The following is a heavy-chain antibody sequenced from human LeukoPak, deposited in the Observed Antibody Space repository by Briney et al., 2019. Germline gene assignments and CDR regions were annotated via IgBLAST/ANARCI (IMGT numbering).Heavy chain of an antibody. V-gene: IGHV3-21*01. Sequence: GGSLRLSCAASGFAFRNYSMNWVRQAPGKGLEWVSSITSRSGSLYSADSVKGRFTISRDNAKSSLYLQMNSLRAEDTAVYYGARGWDYDSSGYYSIDAFDIWGQGTMVTVSS. CDR2: ITSRSGSL. D-gene: IGHD3-22*01. CDR1: GFAFRNYS. J-gene: IGHJ3*02. CDR3: ARGWDYDSSGYYSIDAFDI.